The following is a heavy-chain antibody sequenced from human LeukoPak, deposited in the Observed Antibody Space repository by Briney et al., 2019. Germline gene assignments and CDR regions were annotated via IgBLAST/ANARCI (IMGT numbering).Heavy chain of an antibody. CDR2: IYPGDSDT. CDR3: ARWVDQLPSGFDP. Sequence: PGESLKISCKGSGYSFTNYWIGWVRQMPGKGLEWMGIIYPGDSDTRYSPSFQGHVTISADKSISTAYLQWSSLKASDTAMYYCARWVDQLPSGFDPWGQGTLVTVSS. V-gene: IGHV5-51*01. D-gene: IGHD2-2*01. CDR1: GYSFTNYW. J-gene: IGHJ5*02.